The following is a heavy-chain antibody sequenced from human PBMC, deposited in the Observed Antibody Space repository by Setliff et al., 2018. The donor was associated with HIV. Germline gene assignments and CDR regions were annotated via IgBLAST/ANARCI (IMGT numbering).Heavy chain of an antibody. V-gene: IGHV1-18*04. CDR1: RGTFSSYG. J-gene: IGHJ6*02. CDR3: ARLGSGWSDSYYYAMDI. CDR2: ISPNFGHT. Sequence: ASVKVSCKASRGTFSSYGFNWVRQAPGQGLEWMGWISPNFGHTKYAQKFLDRVTMTVDAATSRAYMELKSLRSDDTAVYFCARLGSGWSDSYYYAMDIWGQGTTVTVSS. D-gene: IGHD6-19*01.